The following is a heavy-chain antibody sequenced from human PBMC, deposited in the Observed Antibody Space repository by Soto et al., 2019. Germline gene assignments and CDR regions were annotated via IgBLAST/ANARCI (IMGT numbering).Heavy chain of an antibody. J-gene: IGHJ4*02. V-gene: IGHV3-23*01. CDR1: GFTFSSYA. CDR2: ISGSGATT. Sequence: PGGSLRLSCAASGFTFSSYAMTWVRQAPGKGLEWVSGISGSGATTSYADSVKGRFTVSRDNSKNTLYLQMNNLRAEDTAIYYCARDKGLSPEERFDYWGQGTLVTVSS. CDR3: ARDKGLSPEERFDY. D-gene: IGHD2-2*01.